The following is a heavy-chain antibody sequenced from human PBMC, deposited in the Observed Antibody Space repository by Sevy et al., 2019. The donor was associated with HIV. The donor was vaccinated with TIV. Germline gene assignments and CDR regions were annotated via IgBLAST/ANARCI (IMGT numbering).Heavy chain of an antibody. Sequence: ALVKVSCKASGGTFSSYAISWVRQAPGQGLEWMGGIIPIFGTANYAQKFQGRVTITADESTSTAYMELSSLRSEDTAVYYCASGSSTSHVVLGDAFDIWGQGTMVTVSS. V-gene: IGHV1-69*13. J-gene: IGHJ3*02. CDR1: GGTFSSYA. D-gene: IGHD2-2*01. CDR3: ASGSSTSHVVLGDAFDI. CDR2: IIPIFGTA.